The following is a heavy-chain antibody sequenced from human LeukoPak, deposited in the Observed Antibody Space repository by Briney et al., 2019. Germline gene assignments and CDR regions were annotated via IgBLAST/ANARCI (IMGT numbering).Heavy chain of an antibody. D-gene: IGHD3-10*01. CDR3: ASYYVGSSSFD. V-gene: IGHV4-39*01. Sequence: SETLSLTCTVSGGSITTNNYYWGWIRQPPGKALEWVGSIYFSGSTYYNPSLKSRVSVSADTSKNQFFLKLSSVTAADTAVYYCASYYVGSSSFDWGQGTLVTASS. CDR1: GGSITTNNYY. J-gene: IGHJ4*02. CDR2: IYFSGST.